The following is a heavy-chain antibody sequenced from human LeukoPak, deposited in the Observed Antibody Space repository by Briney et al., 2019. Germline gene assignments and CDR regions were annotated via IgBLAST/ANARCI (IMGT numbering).Heavy chain of an antibody. CDR2: INPSGGST. Sequence: ASVKVSCKASGYTFTSYYMHWVRQAPGQGLEWMGIINPSGGSTSYAQKFQGRVTMTRDTSTRTVYMELSSLRSEDTAVYYCAREDRPITMVRGVMGTNFDYWGQGTLVTVSS. D-gene: IGHD3-10*01. CDR3: AREDRPITMVRGVMGTNFDY. CDR1: GYTFTSYY. J-gene: IGHJ4*02. V-gene: IGHV1-46*01.